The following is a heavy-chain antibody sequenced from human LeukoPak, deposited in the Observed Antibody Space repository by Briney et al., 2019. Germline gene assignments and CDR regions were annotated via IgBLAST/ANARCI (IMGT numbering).Heavy chain of an antibody. Sequence: GGSLRLSCAASGFTFSSYAMSWVRQAPGKGLEWVSAISGSGGSTYYADSVKGRFTISRDNSKNTLYLQMNCLRAEVTAVYYCAKLWFGELSAFDYWGQGTLVTVSS. CDR1: GFTFSSYA. D-gene: IGHD3-10*01. J-gene: IGHJ4*02. CDR3: AKLWFGELSAFDY. CDR2: ISGSGGST. V-gene: IGHV3-23*01.